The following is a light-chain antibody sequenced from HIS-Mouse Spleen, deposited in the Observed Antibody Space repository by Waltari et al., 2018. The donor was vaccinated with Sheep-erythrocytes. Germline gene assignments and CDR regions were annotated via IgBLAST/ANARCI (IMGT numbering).Light chain of an antibody. Sequence: QSALTQPASVSGSPGQSITISCTGTSSDVGSYNLVSWYQPHPGKAPKLMIYEGSKRSSGVSNRFSGSKSGNTASLTISGLQAEDEADYYCCSYAGSSTPWVFGGGTKLTVL. CDR3: CSYAGSSTPWV. CDR1: SSDVGSYNL. V-gene: IGLV2-23*01. J-gene: IGLJ3*02. CDR2: EGS.